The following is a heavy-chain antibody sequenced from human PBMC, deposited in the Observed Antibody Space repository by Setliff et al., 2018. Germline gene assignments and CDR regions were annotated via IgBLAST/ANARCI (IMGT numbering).Heavy chain of an antibody. CDR1: GFIFSSYW. V-gene: IGHV3-74*01. CDR2: INTDGSGT. CDR3: VAVRWNYPTV. D-gene: IGHD1-7*01. J-gene: IGHJ4*02. Sequence: PGGSLRLSCAASGFIFSSYWMHWVRQVPEKGLVWVSQINTDGSGTSYADSVKGRFTISRDNAKNTLYLQMNSLRAEDTAVFYCVAVRWNYPTVWGQGTLVTVSS.